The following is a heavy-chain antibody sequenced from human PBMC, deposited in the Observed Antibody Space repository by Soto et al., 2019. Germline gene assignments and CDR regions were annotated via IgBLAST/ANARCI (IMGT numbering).Heavy chain of an antibody. CDR3: ATDRIAAAGTYYYYGMDV. V-gene: IGHV1-24*01. Sequence: GASVKVSCKVSGYTLTELSMHWVRQAPGKGLEWMGGFDPEDGETIYAQKFQGRVTMTEDTSTDTAYMELSSLRSEDTAVYYCATDRIAAAGTYYYYGMDVWGQGTTVTVS. CDR1: GYTLTELS. J-gene: IGHJ6*02. D-gene: IGHD6-13*01. CDR2: FDPEDGET.